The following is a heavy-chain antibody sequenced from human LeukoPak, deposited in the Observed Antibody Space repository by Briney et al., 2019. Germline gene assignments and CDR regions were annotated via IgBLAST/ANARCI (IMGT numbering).Heavy chain of an antibody. CDR2: IYYSGST. CDR3: AREILYDYTGYYL. D-gene: IGHD3-22*01. CDR1: GGSISSNSYY. Sequence: SETLSLTCTVSGGSISSNSYYWGWIRQPQGKGLEWIGSIYYSGSTYYNPSLNIRVTISVDTSKNQFSLNLRSVTAADTAVYYCAREILYDYTGYYLWGQGTLVTVSS. J-gene: IGHJ4*02. V-gene: IGHV4-39*07.